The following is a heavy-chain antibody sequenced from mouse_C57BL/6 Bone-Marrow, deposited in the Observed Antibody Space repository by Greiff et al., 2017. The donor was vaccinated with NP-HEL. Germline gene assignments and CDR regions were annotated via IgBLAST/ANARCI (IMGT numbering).Heavy chain of an antibody. V-gene: IGHV1-22*01. D-gene: IGHD3-2*02. CDR3: ARRLRLRAMDY. J-gene: IGHJ4*01. CDR2: INPNNGGT. Sequence: EVKLVESGPELVKPGASVKMSCKASGYTFTDYNMHWVKQSHGKSLEWIGYINPNNGGTSYNQKFKGKATLTVNKSSSTAYMELRSLTSEDSAVYYCARRLRLRAMDYWGQGTSVTVSS. CDR1: GYTFTDYN.